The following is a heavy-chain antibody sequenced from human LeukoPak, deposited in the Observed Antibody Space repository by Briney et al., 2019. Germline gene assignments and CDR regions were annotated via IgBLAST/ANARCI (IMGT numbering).Heavy chain of an antibody. CDR3: ARGGYFDY. CDR2: ISHSGSS. V-gene: IGHV4-34*01. Sequence: SETLSLTCGVYGGSLTDYYWTWIRQPPGKGLEWIGEISHSGSSNYNPSLESRVTISVDTSNNQFSLTLSSVTAADTAVYYCARGGYFDYWGQGTLVTVSS. J-gene: IGHJ4*02. CDR1: GGSLTDYY.